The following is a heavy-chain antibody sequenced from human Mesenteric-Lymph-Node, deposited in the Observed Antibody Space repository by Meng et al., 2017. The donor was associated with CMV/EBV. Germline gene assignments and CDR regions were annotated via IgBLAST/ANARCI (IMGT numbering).Heavy chain of an antibody. J-gene: IGHJ4*02. CDR1: SFSNYW. CDR2: IYPGDSDI. D-gene: IGHD3-10*01. V-gene: IGHV5-51*01. CDR3: ARPRNYASGTYEAYYFDY. Sequence: SFSNYWLGWVRQMPGKGLEWMGIIYPGDSDIRYSPSFQGQVTISADKSISTAYLQWSSVKASDTAMYYCARPRNYASGTYEAYYFDYWGQGTLVTVSS.